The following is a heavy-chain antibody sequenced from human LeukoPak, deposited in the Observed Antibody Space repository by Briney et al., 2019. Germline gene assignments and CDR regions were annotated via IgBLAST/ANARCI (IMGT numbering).Heavy chain of an antibody. CDR3: ARVRATFSPHFDN. D-gene: IGHD5-12*01. CDR1: GLTFSSYW. Sequence: GGSLRLSCAASGLTFSSYWMHWARHATGKGLMWVSRINIDGIITNYADSVKGRFTISRDNAKNTLYLQMNSLRAEDTAVYYCARVRATFSPHFDNWGQGTLVTVSS. J-gene: IGHJ4*02. CDR2: INIDGIIT. V-gene: IGHV3-74*01.